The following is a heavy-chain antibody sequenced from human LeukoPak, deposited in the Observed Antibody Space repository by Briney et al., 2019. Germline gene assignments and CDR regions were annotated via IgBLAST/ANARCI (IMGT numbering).Heavy chain of an antibody. V-gene: IGHV3-7*03. CDR2: IKRDGNEK. J-gene: IGHJ4*02. D-gene: IGHD1-1*01. CDR3: AKTSKGEGTDY. Sequence: GGSLRLSCAASGFTFSSYWTNWVRQAPGKGLEWVANIKRDGNEKNYVDSVKGRFSISRDNAKNSLYLQMDSLRAEDTAVYYCAKTSKGEGTDYWGRGTLVTVSS. CDR1: GFTFSSYW.